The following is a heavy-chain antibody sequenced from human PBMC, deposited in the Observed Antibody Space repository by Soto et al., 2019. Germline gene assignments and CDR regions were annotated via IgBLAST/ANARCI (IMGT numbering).Heavy chain of an antibody. CDR1: GFTVSSYW. V-gene: IGHV3-7*03. CDR2: IKQDGSEK. Sequence: PWGSLRLGCAASGFTVSSYWMSWVRQAPGKGLEWVANIKQDGSEKYYVDSVKGRFTISRDNAKNSLYLQMNSLRAEDTAVYYCARNKVRGVIITTMFDYWGQGTLVTVSS. J-gene: IGHJ4*02. CDR3: ARNKVRGVIITTMFDY. D-gene: IGHD3-10*01.